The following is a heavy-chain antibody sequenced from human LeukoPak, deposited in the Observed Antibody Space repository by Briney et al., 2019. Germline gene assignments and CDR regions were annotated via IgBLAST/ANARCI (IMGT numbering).Heavy chain of an antibody. CDR1: GFTFSSYS. CDR3: ARTYYYDSSGYREDWFDP. V-gene: IGHV3-21*01. D-gene: IGHD3-22*01. Sequence: VKPGGSLRLSCAASGFTFSSYSMNWVRQAQGKGLEWVSSISSSSSYIYYADSVKGQFTISRDNAKKSLYLQMNSLRAEDTAVYYCARTYYYDSSGYREDWFDPWGQGTLVTVSS. J-gene: IGHJ5*02. CDR2: ISSSSSYI.